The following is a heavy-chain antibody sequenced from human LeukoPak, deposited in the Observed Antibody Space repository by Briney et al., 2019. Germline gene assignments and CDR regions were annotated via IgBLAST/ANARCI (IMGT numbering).Heavy chain of an antibody. Sequence: GASVKGSCKTSGYTFTGYFIHWVRQAPGQGLEWMGWINPNSGVTSYAQKFQGRVTMTRDTSISTAYMELSRLRSDDTAVYYCAILAYAVVSHWGQGTLVTVSS. D-gene: IGHD4-23*01. CDR3: AILAYAVVSH. J-gene: IGHJ4*02. CDR2: INPNSGVT. V-gene: IGHV1-2*02. CDR1: GYTFTGYF.